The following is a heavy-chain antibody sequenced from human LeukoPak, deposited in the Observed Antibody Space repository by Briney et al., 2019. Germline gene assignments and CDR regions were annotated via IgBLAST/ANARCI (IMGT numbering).Heavy chain of an antibody. CDR1: GFPFSSYA. V-gene: IGHV3-30-3*01. CDR2: ISYDGSNK. Sequence: GSLRLSCAASGFPFSSYAMHWVRQAPGKGLEWVAVISYDGSNKYYADSVKGRFTISRDNSKNTLYLQMTSLRAEDTAVYYCARGKFDSSGYYDYWGEGALVTVSS. CDR3: ARGKFDSSGYYDY. D-gene: IGHD3-22*01. J-gene: IGHJ4*02.